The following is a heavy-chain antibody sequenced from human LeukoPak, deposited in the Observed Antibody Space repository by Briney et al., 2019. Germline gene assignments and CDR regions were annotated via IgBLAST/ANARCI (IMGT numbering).Heavy chain of an antibody. Sequence: PSETLSLTCTVSGDSISSYYWSWIRQPPGKGLEWIGYVYYSGSTNYNPSLKSRVTISVDTSKNQFSLKLSSVTAADTAVYYCARGAAYYYGSGSYPFDYWGQGTLVTVSS. D-gene: IGHD3-10*01. V-gene: IGHV4-59*01. CDR3: ARGAAYYYGSGSYPFDY. CDR1: GDSISSYY. CDR2: VYYSGST. J-gene: IGHJ4*02.